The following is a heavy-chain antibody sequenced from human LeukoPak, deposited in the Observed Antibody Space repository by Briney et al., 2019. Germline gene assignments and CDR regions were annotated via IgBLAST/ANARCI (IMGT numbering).Heavy chain of an antibody. CDR3: ARDTKRYYDTSGRLGNGMDV. CDR1: GASISSDY. D-gene: IGHD3-22*01. CDR2: IYYSGST. J-gene: IGHJ6*02. Sequence: SETLSLTCIVSGASISSDYWSWIRQPPGKGLEWIGYIYYSGSTNYNPSLKSRVTISIDTSKKQFSLKLSSVTAADTAVYYCARDTKRYYDTSGRLGNGMDVWGQGTTVTVSS. V-gene: IGHV4-59*12.